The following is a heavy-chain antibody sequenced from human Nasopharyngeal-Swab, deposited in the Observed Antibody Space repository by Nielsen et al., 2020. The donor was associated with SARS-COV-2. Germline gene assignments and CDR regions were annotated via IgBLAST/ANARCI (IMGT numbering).Heavy chain of an antibody. CDR3: ARGSTMNGYYGMDV. D-gene: IGHD3-22*01. V-gene: IGHV4-34*01. CDR2: INHSGST. Sequence: ESLKISCAASGLTFSDHYMDWVRQAPGKGLECIGEINHSGSTNYNPSLKSRVTISVDTSKTQLSLKLSSVTAADTAVYYCARGSTMNGYYGMDVWGQGTTVTVSS. J-gene: IGHJ6*02. CDR1: GLTFSDHY.